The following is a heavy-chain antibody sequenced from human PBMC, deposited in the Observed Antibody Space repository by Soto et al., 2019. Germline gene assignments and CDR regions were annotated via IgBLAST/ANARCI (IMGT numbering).Heavy chain of an antibody. CDR3: AKGSASGSPYYFDY. CDR2: ITGSGGST. J-gene: IGHJ4*02. CDR1: GFTFSTYA. Sequence: GGSLRLSCVASGFTFSTYAMSWVRQAPEKGREWVSAITGSGGSTYHADSVKGRFTISRDNSKNTLYLQMNSLRVEDTAVYYCAKGSASGSPYYFDYWGQGSLVTVSS. V-gene: IGHV3-23*01. D-gene: IGHD6-25*01.